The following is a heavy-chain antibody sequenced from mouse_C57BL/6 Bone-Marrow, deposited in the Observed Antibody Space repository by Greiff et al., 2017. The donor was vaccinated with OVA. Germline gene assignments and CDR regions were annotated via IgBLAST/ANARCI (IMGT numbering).Heavy chain of an antibody. J-gene: IGHJ3*01. CDR3: ARDYGSSAFAY. D-gene: IGHD1-1*01. Sequence: VQLQQSGAELVKPGASVKISCKASGYAFSSYWMNWVKQRPGKGLEWIGQIYPGDGDTNYNGKFKGKATLTADQSSSPAYMQLSSLTSEDSAVYFCARDYGSSAFAYWGQGTLVTVSA. CDR1: GYAFSSYW. V-gene: IGHV1-80*01. CDR2: IYPGDGDT.